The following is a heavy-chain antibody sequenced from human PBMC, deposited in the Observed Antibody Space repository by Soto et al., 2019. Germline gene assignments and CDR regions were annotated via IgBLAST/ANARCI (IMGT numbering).Heavy chain of an antibody. V-gene: IGHV4-59*12. CDR2: IWHGGST. CDR3: ARGAQDYDFWGGPVLHPGGNWFDP. J-gene: IGHJ5*02. D-gene: IGHD3-3*01. CDR1: SGSISNYF. Sequence: SETLSLTCAVSSGSISNYFWGWIRQPPGKGLEWIGYIWHGGSTTYNPSLRGRVAISIDASKKQFFLNLHSVTAADTAVYYCARGAQDYDFWGGPVLHPGGNWFDPWGQGTLVTVSS.